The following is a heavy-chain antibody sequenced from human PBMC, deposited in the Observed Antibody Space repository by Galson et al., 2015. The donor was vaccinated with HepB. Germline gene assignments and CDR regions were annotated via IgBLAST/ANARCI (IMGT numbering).Heavy chain of an antibody. CDR2: ISGSGGST. CDR1: GFTFSSYA. CDR3: AREARLTTIEAVVVDDAFDI. J-gene: IGHJ3*02. D-gene: IGHD6-6*01. V-gene: IGHV3-23*01. Sequence: SLRLSCAASGFTFSSYAMSWVRQAPGKGLEWVSAISGSGGSTYYADSVKGRFTISRDNSKNTLYLQMNSLRAEDTAVYYCAREARLTTIEAVVVDDAFDIWGQGTMVTVSS.